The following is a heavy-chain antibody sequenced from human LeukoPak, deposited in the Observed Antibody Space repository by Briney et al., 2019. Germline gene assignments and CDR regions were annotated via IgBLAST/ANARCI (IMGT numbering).Heavy chain of an antibody. D-gene: IGHD3-22*01. CDR3: AKGSYYDSSGSFYFDY. J-gene: IGHJ4*02. CDR1: GFTFSSYA. Sequence: GGSLRLSCAASGFTFSSYAMCWVRQAPGKGLEWVSGISGSGDNTYYADSVKGRFTISRDNSKNTLYVQVNSLGTEDTAAYYCAKGSYYDSSGSFYFDYWGQGTLVTVSS. V-gene: IGHV3-23*01. CDR2: ISGSGDNT.